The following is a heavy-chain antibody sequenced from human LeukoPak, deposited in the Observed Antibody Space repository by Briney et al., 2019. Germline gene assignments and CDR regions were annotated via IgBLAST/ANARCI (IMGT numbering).Heavy chain of an antibody. CDR3: ASENKRGYSYGSPTDAFDI. J-gene: IGHJ3*02. CDR2: IKQDGSEK. Sequence: GGSLRLSCAASGFIFSNYWMSWVRQAPGKGLEWVANIKQDGSEKYYVDSVKGRFTVSRDNANNSLYLQMNSLRAEDTAVNYCASENKRGYSYGSPTDAFDIWGQGTVVTVSS. D-gene: IGHD5-18*01. CDR1: GFIFSNYW. V-gene: IGHV3-7*01.